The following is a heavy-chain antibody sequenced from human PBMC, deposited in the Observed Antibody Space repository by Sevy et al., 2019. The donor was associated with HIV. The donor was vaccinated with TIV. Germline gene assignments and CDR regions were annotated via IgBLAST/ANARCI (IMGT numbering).Heavy chain of an antibody. CDR1: GYKFTDYY. D-gene: IGHD6-19*01. CDR2: INTNSDGT. J-gene: IGHJ4*02. V-gene: IGHV1-2*02. CDR3: ARDQEFCSTTTCYSSLDH. Sequence: ASVKVSCKTSGYKFTDYYIHWVRQAPGQGLEWMGWINTNSDGTKSAQKFQGRVTMTRDTSVGTVYMELSRLRSDDTAIYYCARDQEFCSTTTCYSSLDHWGQGTLVTVSS.